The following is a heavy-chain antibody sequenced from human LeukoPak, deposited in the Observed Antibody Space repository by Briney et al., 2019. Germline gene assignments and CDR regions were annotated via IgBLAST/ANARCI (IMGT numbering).Heavy chain of an antibody. CDR3: ARADGSVAGPPSGH. Sequence: PGGSLRLSCAASGFTFSSYAMHWVRQAPGKGLEWVAIISYDGSDKYYADSVKGRLTISRDNSKSTLYLQMFSLRTEDTAVYYCARADGSVAGPPSGHWGQGTLVTVSS. D-gene: IGHD6-19*01. V-gene: IGHV3-30-3*01. CDR1: GFTFSSYA. J-gene: IGHJ4*02. CDR2: ISYDGSDK.